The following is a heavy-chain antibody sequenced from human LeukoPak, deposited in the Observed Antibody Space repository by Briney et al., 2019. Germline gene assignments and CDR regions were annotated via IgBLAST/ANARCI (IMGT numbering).Heavy chain of an antibody. V-gene: IGHV3-33*08. Sequence: GGSLRFSCAASGFTFTTYWMHWVRQAPGKGLEWVAVIWYDGSNKYYADSVKGRFTISRDNSKNTLYLQMNSLRAEDTAVYYCARALRLEWLLNLPYYYYGMDVWGQGTTVTVSS. CDR2: IWYDGSNK. CDR1: GFTFTTYW. D-gene: IGHD3-3*01. CDR3: ARALRLEWLLNLPYYYYGMDV. J-gene: IGHJ6*02.